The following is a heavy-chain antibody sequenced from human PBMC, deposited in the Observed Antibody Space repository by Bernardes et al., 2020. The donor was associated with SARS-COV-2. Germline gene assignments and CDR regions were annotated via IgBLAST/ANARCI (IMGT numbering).Heavy chain of an antibody. J-gene: IGHJ5*02. CDR2: ISHSGST. V-gene: IGHV4-34*01. CDR3: ARGYCSSTACSSLNWFDP. D-gene: IGHD2-2*01. Sequence: SETLSLTCTVYGGYFSGYYWTWIRQPPGKGLEWIGAISHSGSTKYNPSLKSRVTISVDTSKNQFSLRLSSVTAADTAVYYCARGYCSSTACSSLNWFDPWGQGTLVTFSS. CDR1: GGYFSGYY.